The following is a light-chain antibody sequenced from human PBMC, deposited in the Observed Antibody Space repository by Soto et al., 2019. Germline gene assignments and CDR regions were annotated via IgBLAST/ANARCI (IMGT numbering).Light chain of an antibody. J-gene: IGLJ1*01. CDR1: SSDVGAYDY. CDR2: DVS. V-gene: IGLV2-14*03. CDR3: SSFTTSTSYV. Sequence: QSALTQPASVSGSPGQSITISYTGTSSDVGAYDYVSWYQQHPGEVPKLMIFDVSDRPSGFSNRFSGSKSGNTASLTISGLQAEDEADYYCSSFTTSTSYVFGTGTKVTVL.